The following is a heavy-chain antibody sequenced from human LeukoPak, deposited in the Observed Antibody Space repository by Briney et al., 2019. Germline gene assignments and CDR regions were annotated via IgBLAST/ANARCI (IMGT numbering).Heavy chain of an antibody. CDR2: ISGSGGST. CDR3: AKREEYSSGPFVY. Sequence: GGSLRLSCAASGFTFSSYAMSWVRQAPGKGLEWVSDISGSGGSTYYADSVKGRFTISRDNSKNTLYLQMNSLRAEDTAVYYCAKREEYSSGPFVYWGQGTLVTVSS. J-gene: IGHJ4*02. V-gene: IGHV3-23*01. D-gene: IGHD6-19*01. CDR1: GFTFSSYA.